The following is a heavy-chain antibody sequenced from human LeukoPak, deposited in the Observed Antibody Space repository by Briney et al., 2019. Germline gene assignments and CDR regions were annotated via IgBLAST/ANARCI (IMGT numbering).Heavy chain of an antibody. CDR2: IIPIFGTA. CDR3: ARGWAGTATQRFDY. J-gene: IGHJ4*02. V-gene: IGHV1-69*13. D-gene: IGHD6-19*01. Sequence: EASVKVSCKASGGAFSSYAISWVRQAPGQGLEWMGGIIPIFGTANYAQKFQGRVTITADESTSTAYMELSSLRSEDTAVYYCARGWAGTATQRFDYWGQGTLVTVSS. CDR1: GGAFSSYA.